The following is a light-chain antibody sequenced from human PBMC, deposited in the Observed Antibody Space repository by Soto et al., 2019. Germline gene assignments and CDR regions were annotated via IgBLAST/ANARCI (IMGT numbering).Light chain of an antibody. J-gene: IGKJ4*01. Sequence: EIVLTHSPATLAASPGEGATLSSSASQNIDRRLHWYQQKPGQAPRLLIYGASARASGIPARFSGSGSGTDFTLTISSLEPEDFAVYYCQQYNNWPRLTFGGGTKV. CDR2: GAS. V-gene: IGKV3-15*01. CDR3: QQYNNWPRLT. CDR1: QNIDRR.